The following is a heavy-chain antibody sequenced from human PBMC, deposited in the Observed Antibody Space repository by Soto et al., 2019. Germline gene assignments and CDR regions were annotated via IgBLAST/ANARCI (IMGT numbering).Heavy chain of an antibody. J-gene: IGHJ5*02. D-gene: IGHD3-22*01. CDR2: TYYRSKWYN. V-gene: IGHV6-1*01. Sequence: TLSLTCAISGDSISSNSAPWNWIRQSPSRGLEWLGRTYYRSKWYNDYAVSVKSRITINPDTSKNQFSLQLNSVTPEDTAVYYCAEVISGYYYNGFYPCGQGTLVTVSS. CDR1: GDSISSNSAP. CDR3: AEVISGYYYNGFYP.